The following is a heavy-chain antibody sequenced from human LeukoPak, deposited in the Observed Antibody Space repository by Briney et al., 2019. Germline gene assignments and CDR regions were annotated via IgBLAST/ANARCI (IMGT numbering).Heavy chain of an antibody. CDR2: INPNSGGT. J-gene: IGHJ4*02. Sequence: ASVKVSCKASGYTFTSYGISWVRQAPGQGLEWMGWINPNSGGTNYAQKFQGRVTMTRDTSISTAYMELSRLRSDDTAVYYCARSPYDSSGYYVYWGQGTLVTVSS. CDR3: ARSPYDSSGYYVY. V-gene: IGHV1-2*02. D-gene: IGHD3-22*01. CDR1: GYTFTSYG.